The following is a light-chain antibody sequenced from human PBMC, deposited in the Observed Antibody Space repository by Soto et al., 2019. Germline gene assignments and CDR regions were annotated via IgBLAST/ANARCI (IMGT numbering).Light chain of an antibody. CDR2: GVS. J-gene: IGKJ1*01. CDR3: QQSYRTPPGT. Sequence: DIQMTQSPSSLSASVGDRVTITCRASQSISSYLNWYQQKPGKAPNLLIYGVSSLQSGVPSRFSGSGSGTDFTLTISSLQPEDFATYYCQQSYRTPPGTFGQGTKVGIK. V-gene: IGKV1-39*01. CDR1: QSISSY.